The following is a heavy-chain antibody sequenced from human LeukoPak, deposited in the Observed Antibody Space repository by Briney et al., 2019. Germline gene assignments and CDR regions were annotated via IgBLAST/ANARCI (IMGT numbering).Heavy chain of an antibody. CDR3: VKALTMIVAATDAFDI. V-gene: IGHV3-23*01. J-gene: IGHJ3*02. CDR2: SSGSRSDGST. Sequence: PGGCLRLSCAASGFIFSNYAMAWVRQAPGKGLEWVSSSSGSRSDGSTYYADSVKGRFTISRDKSKNTLYLQMTGLRAEDTAVYYCVKALTMIVAATDAFDIWGQGTMVTVSS. CDR1: GFIFSNYA. D-gene: IGHD3-22*01.